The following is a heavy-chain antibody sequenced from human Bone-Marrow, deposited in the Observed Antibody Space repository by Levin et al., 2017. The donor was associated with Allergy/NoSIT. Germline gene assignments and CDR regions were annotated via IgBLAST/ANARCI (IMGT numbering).Heavy chain of an antibody. CDR1: GFTFSTYW. CDR3: AGDRVHASSGRDFDS. CDR2: IKQDGSEK. V-gene: IGHV3-7*01. Sequence: GGSLRLSCAASGFTFSTYWMSWVRQAPGKGLEWVANIKQDGSEKYYVDSVKGRFTISRDNAKNSLYLQMNSLRTEDTAVYYCAGDRVHASSGRDFDSWGQGTLVTVSS. J-gene: IGHJ4*02. D-gene: IGHD3-22*01.